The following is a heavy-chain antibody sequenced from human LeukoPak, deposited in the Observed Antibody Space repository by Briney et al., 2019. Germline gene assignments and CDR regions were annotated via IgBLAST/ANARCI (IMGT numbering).Heavy chain of an antibody. J-gene: IGHJ5*02. Sequence: PLETLSLTCTVSGYSISSGYYWGWIRQPPGKGLEWIGSIYHSGSTYYNPSLKSRVTISVDTSKNQFSLKLSSVTAADTAVYYCARDPSGSYWFDPWGQGTLVTVSS. D-gene: IGHD1-26*01. V-gene: IGHV4-38-2*02. CDR1: GYSISSGYY. CDR3: ARDPSGSYWFDP. CDR2: IYHSGST.